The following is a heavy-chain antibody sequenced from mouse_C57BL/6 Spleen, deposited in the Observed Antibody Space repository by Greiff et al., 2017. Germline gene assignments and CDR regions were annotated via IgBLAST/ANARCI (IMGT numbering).Heavy chain of an antibody. Sequence: QVQLKESGPELVKPGASVKISCKASGYAFSSSWMNWVKQRPGKGLEWIGRIYPGDGDTNYNGKFKGKATLTADKSSSTAYMQLSSLTSEDSAVYFCARLNYGYDEGDWFAYWGQGTLVTVSA. V-gene: IGHV1-82*01. CDR1: GYAFSSSW. D-gene: IGHD2-2*01. J-gene: IGHJ3*01. CDR3: ARLNYGYDEGDWFAY. CDR2: IYPGDGDT.